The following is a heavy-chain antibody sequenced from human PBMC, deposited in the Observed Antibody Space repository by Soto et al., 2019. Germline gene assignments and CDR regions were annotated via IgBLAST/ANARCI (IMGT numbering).Heavy chain of an antibody. J-gene: IGHJ4*02. Sequence: QVQLVQSGAEVKKPGSSVKVSCKASGGTFSSYAIRWVRQAPGQGLEWMGGIIPIFGTANYAQKFQGRVTITADESTSTAYMELSSLRSEDTAVYYCARVHYGSGSYYNEETNFDYWGQGTLVTVSS. D-gene: IGHD3-10*01. CDR3: ARVHYGSGSYYNEETNFDY. CDR1: GGTFSSYA. V-gene: IGHV1-69*01. CDR2: IIPIFGTA.